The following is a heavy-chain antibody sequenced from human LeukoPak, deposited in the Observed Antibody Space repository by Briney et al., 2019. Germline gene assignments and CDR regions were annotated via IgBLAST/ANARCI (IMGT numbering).Heavy chain of an antibody. V-gene: IGHV3-74*01. J-gene: IGHJ6*02. Sequence: GGSLRLSCAASGFTFSSYWMHWGRQAPGKGLVWVSRIKSDGSSTSYADSVKGRFTISRDNAKNTLYLQMNSLRAEDTAVYYCARSYGMDVWGQGTTVTVSS. CDR2: IKSDGSST. CDR3: ARSYGMDV. CDR1: GFTFSSYW.